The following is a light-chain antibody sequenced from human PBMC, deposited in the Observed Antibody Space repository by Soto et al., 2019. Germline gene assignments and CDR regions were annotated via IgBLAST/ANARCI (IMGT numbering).Light chain of an antibody. CDR2: GAS. CDR1: QSVSSNY. V-gene: IGKV3-20*01. CDR3: QHYGGSPWT. Sequence: PRERATLSCRASQSVSSNYLAWYQQKPGQAPRLLIYGASSRATGIPDRFSGSGSGTDFTLTISRLEPEDFAVYYCQHYGGSPWTFGQGTKVDIK. J-gene: IGKJ1*01.